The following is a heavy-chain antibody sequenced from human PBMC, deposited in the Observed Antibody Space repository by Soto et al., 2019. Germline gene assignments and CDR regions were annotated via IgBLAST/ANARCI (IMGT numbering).Heavy chain of an antibody. V-gene: IGHV1-69*13. CDR3: ATPAEPLDTAMLKGLAH. CDR1: GGTFSNSA. Sequence: SVKVSCKASGGTFSNSAIIWVRQAPGQGLEWMGGILPIFGTPNYAQKFQGRLTISADEFSSTAYMELNILRSEDTAVYYCATPAEPLDTAMLKGLAHWGQGSLVTVSS. J-gene: IGHJ4*02. CDR2: ILPIFGTP. D-gene: IGHD5-18*01.